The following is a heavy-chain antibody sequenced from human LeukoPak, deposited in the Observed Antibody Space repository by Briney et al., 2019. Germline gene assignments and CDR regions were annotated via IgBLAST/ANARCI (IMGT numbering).Heavy chain of an antibody. J-gene: IGHJ6*02. V-gene: IGHV3-53*01. D-gene: IGHD1-26*01. CDR2: IYKDGST. CDR1: GFTISSNY. CDR3: ARGFFLAASYYCMDV. Sequence: GGSLRLSCAASGFTISSNYMSWVRQAPGKGLEWVSVIYKDGSTYYADSVKGRFTISRDNSKNTLYLQMNSLRAEDTAVYYCARGFFLAASYYCMDVWGQGTPVTVSS.